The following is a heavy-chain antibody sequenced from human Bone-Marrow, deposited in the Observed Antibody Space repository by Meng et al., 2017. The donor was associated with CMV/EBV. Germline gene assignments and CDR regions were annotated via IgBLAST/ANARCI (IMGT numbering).Heavy chain of an antibody. CDR1: GFTFDDYG. J-gene: IGHJ4*02. V-gene: IGHV3-20*04. D-gene: IGHD3-16*01. CDR3: ARVLTSRGIPLNFVY. CDR2: INWNGGST. Sequence: GGSLRLSCAASGFTFDDYGMSWVRQAPGKGLEWISGINWNGGSTTYADSVKGRFTISRDNAKNSLYLQLNSLGAEDTALFYCARVLTSRGIPLNFVYWGQGTLVTVSS.